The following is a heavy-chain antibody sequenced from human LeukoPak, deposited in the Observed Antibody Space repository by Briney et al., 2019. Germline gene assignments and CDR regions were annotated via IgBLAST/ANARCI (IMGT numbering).Heavy chain of an antibody. Sequence: SQTLSLTCAISGDSVSSNSAAWNWIRQSPSRGLEWLGRTYYWFKWYNDYAVSVKSRITINPDTSKNQFSLQLNSVTPEDAAVYYCARAGRGSGSYYSSLDWFDPWGQGTLVTVSS. D-gene: IGHD3-10*01. CDR3: ARAGRGSGSYYSSLDWFDP. J-gene: IGHJ5*02. CDR1: GDSVSSNSAA. CDR2: TYYWFKWYN. V-gene: IGHV6-1*01.